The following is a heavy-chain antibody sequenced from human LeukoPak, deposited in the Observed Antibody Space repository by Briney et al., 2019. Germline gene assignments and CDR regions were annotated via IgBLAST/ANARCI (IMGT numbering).Heavy chain of an antibody. CDR1: GYTFTGYY. J-gene: IGHJ4*02. D-gene: IGHD1-14*01. Sequence: ASVKVSCKASGYTFTGYYMHWVRQAPGQGLEWMGWINPNSGDTNYAQKFQGRVTMTRDTSIRTAYLEVGGLRSDDTAVYYCAKNHYEYYFDYWGQGTLVTVSS. CDR2: INPNSGDT. CDR3: AKNHYEYYFDY. V-gene: IGHV1-2*02.